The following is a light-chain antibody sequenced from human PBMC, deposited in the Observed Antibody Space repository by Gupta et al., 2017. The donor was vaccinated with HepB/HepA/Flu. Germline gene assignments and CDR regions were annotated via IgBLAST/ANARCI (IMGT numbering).Light chain of an antibody. CDR1: QSVSSN. Sequence: EIVITQSPPTLSVSPGERATLSCRASQSVSSNLEWYQQKPGQAPRLLIYGASTRASGVPARFSGSGYGTEFTLTISSLQSEDFAVYYCQHENNCPRTFGQGTQVEIK. V-gene: IGKV3-15*01. CDR3: QHENNCPRT. J-gene: IGKJ1*01. CDR2: GAS.